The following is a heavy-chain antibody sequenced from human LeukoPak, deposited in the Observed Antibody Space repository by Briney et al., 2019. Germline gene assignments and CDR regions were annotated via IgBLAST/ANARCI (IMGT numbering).Heavy chain of an antibody. CDR2: ISSSGSTI. CDR1: GFTFSDYY. Sequence: GRSLRLSCAPSGFTFSDYYMSWIRQAPGKGLEWVSYISSSGSTIYYADSVKGRFTISRDNAKNSLYLQMNSLRAEDTAVYYCARDTWSGHTYYFDYWGEGTLVTVSS. J-gene: IGHJ4*02. CDR3: ARDTWSGHTYYFDY. D-gene: IGHD6-25*01. V-gene: IGHV3-11*01.